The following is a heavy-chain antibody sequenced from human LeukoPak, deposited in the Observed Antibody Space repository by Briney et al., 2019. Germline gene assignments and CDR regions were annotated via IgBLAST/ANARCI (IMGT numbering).Heavy chain of an antibody. CDR2: ISGSGGST. V-gene: IGHV3-23*01. Sequence: GGSLRLSCAASGFTFSSYAMSWVRQAPGKGLEWVSAISGSGGSTYYADSVKGRFTISRDNSKNTLYLQMNSLRAEDTAVYYCAKEGIEPYDILTGYSGPYYFDYWGQGTLVTVSS. CDR3: AKEGIEPYDILTGYSGPYYFDY. J-gene: IGHJ4*02. D-gene: IGHD3-9*01. CDR1: GFTFSSYA.